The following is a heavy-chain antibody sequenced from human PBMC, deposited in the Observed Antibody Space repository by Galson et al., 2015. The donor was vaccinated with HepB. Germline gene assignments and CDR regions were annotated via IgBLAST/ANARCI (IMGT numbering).Heavy chain of an antibody. Sequence: SLRLSCAASGFTFSSYGMHWVRQAPGKGLEWVAFIRYDGSNKYYADSVKGRFTISRDNSKNTLYLQMNSLRAEDTAVYYCAKDPHGGVLWFGELPDYWGQGTLVTVSS. J-gene: IGHJ4*02. CDR1: GFTFSSYG. CDR2: IRYDGSNK. D-gene: IGHD3-10*01. V-gene: IGHV3-30*02. CDR3: AKDPHGGVLWFGELPDY.